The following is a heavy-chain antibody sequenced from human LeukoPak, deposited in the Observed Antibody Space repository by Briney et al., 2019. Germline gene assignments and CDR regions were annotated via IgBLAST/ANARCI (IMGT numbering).Heavy chain of an antibody. CDR1: GFSILDSYY. CDR2: IYTSGST. V-gene: IGHV4-4*07. Sequence: SETLSLIGSVPGFSILDSYYWGWIRQPAGEGLDWIGRIYTSGSTNYNPSLKSRVTISVDTSKHQFSLKLSSVTAADTAVYYCASSDSSGYYSDAFDIWGQGTMVTVSS. J-gene: IGHJ3*02. CDR3: ASSDSSGYYSDAFDI. D-gene: IGHD3-22*01.